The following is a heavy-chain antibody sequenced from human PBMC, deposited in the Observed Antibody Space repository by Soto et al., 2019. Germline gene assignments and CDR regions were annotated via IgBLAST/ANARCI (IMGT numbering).Heavy chain of an antibody. CDR2: IIPIFGTA. CDR1: GGTFSSYA. V-gene: IGHV1-69*13. Sequence: SVKVSCKASGGTFSSYAISWVRQAAGQGREWMGGIIPIFGTANYAQKFQGRVTITADESTSTAYMELSSLRSEDTAVYYCAKNHYYDSSDYPRGPSYYFEYLGQRTLVTVSS. J-gene: IGHJ4*02. D-gene: IGHD3-22*01. CDR3: AKNHYYDSSDYPRGPSYYFEY.